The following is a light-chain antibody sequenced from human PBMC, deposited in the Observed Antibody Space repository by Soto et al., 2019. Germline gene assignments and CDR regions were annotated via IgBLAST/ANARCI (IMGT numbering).Light chain of an antibody. J-gene: IGKJ1*01. CDR1: RTVSSSQ. CDR3: QHYDSSSRT. V-gene: IGKV3-20*01. CDR2: DAY. Sequence: EIVLTQSPGTLSLSPGERATLSCRASRTVSSSQVAWYQHKPGQAPRLLVYDAYNRATGIPDRFSGSGSGTDFTLTISRLEPEDFEVYYCQHYDSSSRTFGQGTKVEIK.